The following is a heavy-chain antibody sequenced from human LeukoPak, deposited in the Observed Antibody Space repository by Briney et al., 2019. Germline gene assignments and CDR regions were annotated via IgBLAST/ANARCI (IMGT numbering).Heavy chain of an antibody. V-gene: IGHV3-73*01. D-gene: IGHD3-22*01. CDR3: TRRGYYDRGYYMDV. CDR2: IRSKANSYAT. Sequence: GGSLRLSCAVSGFTFDDYAMHWVRQASGKGLEWVGRIRSKANSYATAYAASVKGRFTISRDDSKNTAYLQMNSLKTEDTAVYYCTRRGYYDRGYYMDVWGKGTTVTVSS. CDR1: GFTFDDYA. J-gene: IGHJ6*03.